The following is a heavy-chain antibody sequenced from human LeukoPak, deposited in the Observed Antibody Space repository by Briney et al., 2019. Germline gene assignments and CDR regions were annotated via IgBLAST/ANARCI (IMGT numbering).Heavy chain of an antibody. V-gene: IGHV3-30*04. J-gene: IGHJ6*02. Sequence: QPGRSLRLSCAASGFTFSSYAMHWVRQAPGKGLEWVAVISYDGSNKYYADSVKGRFTISRDNSKNTLYLQMNSLRAEDTAVYYCAREEVLLWFGELIAGTSMDVWGQGTTVTVSS. D-gene: IGHD3-10*01. CDR2: ISYDGSNK. CDR1: GFTFSSYA. CDR3: AREEVLLWFGELIAGTSMDV.